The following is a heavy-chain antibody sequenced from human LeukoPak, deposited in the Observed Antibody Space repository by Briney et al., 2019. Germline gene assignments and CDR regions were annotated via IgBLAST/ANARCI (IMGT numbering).Heavy chain of an antibody. V-gene: IGHV4-61*02. D-gene: IGHD4-17*01. J-gene: IGHJ4*02. Sequence: SETLSLTCTVSGASISSGSYYWSWIRQPAGKGLEWIGRIYTSGSTSYNPSLKSRVTISVDTSKNQFSLKLSSVTAADTAVYYCARVNGDYGIDYWGQGTLVTVSS. CDR2: IYTSGST. CDR1: GASISSGSYY. CDR3: ARVNGDYGIDY.